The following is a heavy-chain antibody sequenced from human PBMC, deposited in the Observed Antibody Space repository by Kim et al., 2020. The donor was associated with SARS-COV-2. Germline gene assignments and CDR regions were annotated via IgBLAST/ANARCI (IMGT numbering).Heavy chain of an antibody. V-gene: IGHV4-39*01. J-gene: IGHJ6*02. Sequence: SETLSLTCTVSGGSISSSSYYWGWIRQPPGKGLEWIGSIYYSGSTYYNPSLKSRVTISVDTSKNQFSLKLSSVTAADTAVYYCARLPDPDCSSTSCYDYYYYGMGVWGQGTTVTVSS. CDR3: ARLPDPDCSSTSCYDYYYYGMGV. CDR2: IYYSGST. D-gene: IGHD2-2*01. CDR1: GGSISSSSYY.